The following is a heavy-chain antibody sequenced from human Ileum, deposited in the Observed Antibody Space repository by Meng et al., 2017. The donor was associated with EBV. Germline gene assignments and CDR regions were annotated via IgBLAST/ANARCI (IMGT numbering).Heavy chain of an antibody. Sequence: QVQAQESEPGLVKPSETLSLTCSVSGGSVSSGGKYWSWIRQPPGKGLEWIGYISNSGSTIYNPSLKSRVTISVDTSKNRFSLKLSSVTAADTAVYYCARDGYSSGTDWGQGTLVTVSS. D-gene: IGHD6-19*01. V-gene: IGHV4-61*08. CDR3: ARDGYSSGTD. CDR1: GGSVSSGGKY. J-gene: IGHJ4*02. CDR2: ISNSGST.